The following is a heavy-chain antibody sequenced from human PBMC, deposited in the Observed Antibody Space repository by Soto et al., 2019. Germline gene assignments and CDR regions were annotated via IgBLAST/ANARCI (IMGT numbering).Heavy chain of an antibody. CDR1: GYTFSSYG. CDR3: ARDQGGSYYY. Sequence: QVQLVQSGAEVKKPGASVKVSCKASGYTFSSYGISWVRQAPGQGLEWMGWISAYNGKTNYAQKLQGRGTMTTDTSTGTAYMELRRLRSADTAVYYCARDQGGSYYYGGQGTLVTVSS. CDR2: ISAYNGKT. D-gene: IGHD1-26*01. J-gene: IGHJ4*02. V-gene: IGHV1-18*01.